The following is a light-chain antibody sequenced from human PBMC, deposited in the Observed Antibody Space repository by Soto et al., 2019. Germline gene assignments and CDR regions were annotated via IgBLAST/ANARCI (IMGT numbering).Light chain of an antibody. V-gene: IGKV1-9*01. CDR2: PAS. CDR1: QTINNY. Sequence: DIQLTQSPPFLSAYVGDRATVSCRASQTINNYLAWFRKKEGKAPEFLIYPASTLQGGVPSRFSGHEFGINFTLTISSLQPEDFATYYCQQLRAYPHTFGQGTKVDIK. J-gene: IGKJ2*01. CDR3: QQLRAYPHT.